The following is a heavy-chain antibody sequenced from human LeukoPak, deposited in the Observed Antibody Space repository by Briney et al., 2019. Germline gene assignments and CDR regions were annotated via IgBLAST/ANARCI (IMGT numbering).Heavy chain of an antibody. CDR1: GGSISSYY. V-gene: IGHV4-59*08. CDR3: ARHPGRTGAFDI. D-gene: IGHD3/OR15-3a*01. CDR2: IYYSGST. J-gene: IGHJ3*02. Sequence: SETLSLTCTVSGGSISSYYWSWIRQPPGKGLEWIGYIYYSGSTNYNPSLKSRVTISVDTSKNQFSLKLSSVTVADTAVYYCARHPGRTGAFDIWGQGTMVTVSS.